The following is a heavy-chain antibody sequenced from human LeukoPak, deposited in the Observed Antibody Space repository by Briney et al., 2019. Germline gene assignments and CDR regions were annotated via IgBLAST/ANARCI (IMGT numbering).Heavy chain of an antibody. V-gene: IGHV3-48*01. Sequence: GGSLRLSCAASGFTFSSYGMYWVRQAPGKGLEWVSYISSSSSTIYYADSVKGRFTISRDNAKNSLYLQMNSLRAEDTAVYYCARDRGARSLDAFDIWGQGTMVTVSS. D-gene: IGHD3-10*01. J-gene: IGHJ3*02. CDR2: ISSSSSTI. CDR1: GFTFSSYG. CDR3: ARDRGARSLDAFDI.